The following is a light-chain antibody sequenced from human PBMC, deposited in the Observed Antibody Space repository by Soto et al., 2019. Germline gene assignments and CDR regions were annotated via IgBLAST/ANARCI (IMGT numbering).Light chain of an antibody. Sequence: QPVLTQPPSASGTPGQRVTISCSGSSSNIESNYVYWYQQLPGTAPKLLIYRNNQRPSGVPDRFSGSKSGTSASLAISGLRSEDEADYYCAAWDDSLSGVLFGGGTKLTVL. CDR2: RNN. CDR1: SSNIESNY. J-gene: IGLJ2*01. CDR3: AAWDDSLSGVL. V-gene: IGLV1-47*01.